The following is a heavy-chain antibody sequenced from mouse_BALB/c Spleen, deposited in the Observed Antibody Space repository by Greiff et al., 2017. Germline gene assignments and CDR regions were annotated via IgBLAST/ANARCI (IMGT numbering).Heavy chain of an antibody. V-gene: IGHV1-7*01. CDR2: INPSTGYT. Sequence: QVQLQQSGAELAKPGASVKMSCKASGYTFTSYWMHWVKQRPGQGLEWIGYINPSTGYTEYNQKFKDKATLTADKSTSTAYMQLSSLTSEDSAGYYCARPVFAYWGQGTLVTVSA. J-gene: IGHJ3*01. CDR3: ARPVFAY. CDR1: GYTFTSYW.